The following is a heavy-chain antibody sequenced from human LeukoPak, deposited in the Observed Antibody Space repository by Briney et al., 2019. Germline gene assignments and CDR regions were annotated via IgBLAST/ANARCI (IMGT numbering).Heavy chain of an antibody. Sequence: GGSLRLSCAVSGITLSNYGMTWVRQAPGKGLEWVAGISDSGGRTDYADSVKGRFTISRDNSKNTLSLQMNSLRAEDTAVYYCAKDAVAPGSSGDYFDYWGQGTLVTVSS. J-gene: IGHJ4*02. D-gene: IGHD3-10*01. CDR2: ISDSGGRT. CDR3: AKDAVAPGSSGDYFDY. CDR1: GITLSNYG. V-gene: IGHV3-23*01.